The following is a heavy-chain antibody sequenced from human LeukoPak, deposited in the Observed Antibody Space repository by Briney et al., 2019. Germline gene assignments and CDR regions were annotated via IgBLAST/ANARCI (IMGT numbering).Heavy chain of an antibody. CDR1: GSSISSSSYY. D-gene: IGHD4-17*01. V-gene: IGHV4-39*01. Sequence: LETLSLTCTVSGSSISSSSYYWGWIRQPPGKGLEWIGSIYYSGSTYYNPSLKSRVTISVDTSKNQFSLKLSSVTSADTAVYHCARLNVDYGDHSFVYWGQGTLVTVSS. CDR2: IYYSGST. CDR3: ARLNVDYGDHSFVY. J-gene: IGHJ4*02.